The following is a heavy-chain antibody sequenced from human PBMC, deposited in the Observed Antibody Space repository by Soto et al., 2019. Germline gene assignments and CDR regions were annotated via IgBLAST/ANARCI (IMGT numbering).Heavy chain of an antibody. J-gene: IGHJ6*02. CDR2: MNPNSGNT. D-gene: IGHD3-10*01. CDR3: AAGYYGSGSYYNPIDYYYYGMDV. Sequence: ASVKVSCKASGYTFTSYDISWVRQATGQGLEWMGWMNPNSGNTGYAQKFQGRVTMTRNTSISTAYMELSSLRSEDTAVYYCAAGYYGSGSYYNPIDYYYYGMDVWGQGTTVTVSS. V-gene: IGHV1-8*01. CDR1: GYTFTSYD.